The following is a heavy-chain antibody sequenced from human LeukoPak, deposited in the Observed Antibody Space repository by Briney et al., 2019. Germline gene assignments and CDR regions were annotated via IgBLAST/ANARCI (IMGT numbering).Heavy chain of an antibody. Sequence: SSETLSLTCTVSGDSISSGDYYWSWIRQPAGKGLEWIGRISSSGSTNYNPSLKSRVTISVDTSKNQFSLKLSSVTAADTAVYYCARTVQLWLIDYWGQGTLVTVSS. CDR3: ARTVQLWLIDY. J-gene: IGHJ4*02. CDR1: GDSISSGDYY. CDR2: ISSSGST. V-gene: IGHV4-61*02. D-gene: IGHD5-18*01.